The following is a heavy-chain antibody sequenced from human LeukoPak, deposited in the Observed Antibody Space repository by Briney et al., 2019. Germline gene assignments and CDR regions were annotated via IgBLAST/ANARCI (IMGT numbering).Heavy chain of an antibody. D-gene: IGHD3-22*01. Sequence: GGSLRLSCAASGFTFSDYYLIWVRQAPGKGLEWVSYISSSSSTIYYADSVKGRFTISRDNAKNSLYLQMNSLRAEDTAVYYCARDAPSYYYDSSGYYERQHQKYDYWGQGTLVTVSS. J-gene: IGHJ4*02. CDR3: ARDAPSYYYDSSGYYERQHQKYDY. CDR1: GFTFSDYY. V-gene: IGHV3-11*04. CDR2: ISSSSSTI.